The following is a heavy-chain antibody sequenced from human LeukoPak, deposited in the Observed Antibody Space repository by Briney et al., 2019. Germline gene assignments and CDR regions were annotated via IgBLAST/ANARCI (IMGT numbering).Heavy chain of an antibody. V-gene: IGHV3-11*05. CDR3: TRERRGSYCALES. Sequence: PGGSLRLSCAASGFSVSDYSISWIRQSPGKGPEWISYVMSGRGSTNYADSVKGRFTISRDNAKNSVALQLDGLRADDTAVYFCTRERRGSYCALESWGQGTLVTVSS. J-gene: IGHJ4*02. CDR2: VMSGRGST. D-gene: IGHD3-16*01. CDR1: GFSVSDYS.